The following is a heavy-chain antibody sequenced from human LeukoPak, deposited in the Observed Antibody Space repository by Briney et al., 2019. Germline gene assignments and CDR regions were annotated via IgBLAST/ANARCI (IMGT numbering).Heavy chain of an antibody. CDR1: GFTFSTYS. CDR3: ARDSVVPAAQSYYYYYYMDV. Sequence: GGSLRLSCAASGFTFSTYSMTWVRQAPGKGLEWLSSISSSSSAIYYANSVQGRFTISRDNAKNSLYLQMNTLRAEDAAVYYCARDSVVPAAQSYYYYYYMDVWGKGTTVTVSS. V-gene: IGHV3-21*01. CDR2: ISSSSSAI. J-gene: IGHJ6*03. D-gene: IGHD2-2*01.